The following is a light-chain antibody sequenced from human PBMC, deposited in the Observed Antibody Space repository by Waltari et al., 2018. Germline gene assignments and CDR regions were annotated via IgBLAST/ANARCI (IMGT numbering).Light chain of an antibody. V-gene: IGLV1-44*01. CDR3: AAWDDSLNGHVV. CDR1: SSNIGSNT. J-gene: IGLJ2*01. CDR2: TNN. Sequence: TQPPSASGTPGQRVTISCSGSSSNIGSNTVNWFQQLPGTAPKLLIYTNNQRPSGVPDRFSGSKSGTSASLAISGLQSDDEADYYCAAWDDSLNGHVVFGGGTKLTVL.